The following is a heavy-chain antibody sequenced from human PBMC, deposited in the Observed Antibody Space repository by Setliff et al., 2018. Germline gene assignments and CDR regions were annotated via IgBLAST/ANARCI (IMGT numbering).Heavy chain of an antibody. J-gene: IGHJ4*02. Sequence: SETLSLTFAVSGGSISSGSCYWSWIRQPAGKGLEWVGRLHTSGSTNYNPSLKSRVTISVDTSKNQFSLNLSPVTAADTAVYFCARDNPIVGATDYWGQGILVTVSS. CDR1: GGSISSGSCY. V-gene: IGHV4-61*02. CDR2: LHTSGST. D-gene: IGHD1-26*01. CDR3: ARDNPIVGATDY.